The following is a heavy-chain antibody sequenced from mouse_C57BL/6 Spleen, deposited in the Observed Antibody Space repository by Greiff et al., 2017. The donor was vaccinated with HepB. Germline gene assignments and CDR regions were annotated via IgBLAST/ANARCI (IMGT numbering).Heavy chain of an antibody. CDR1: GFTFSDYY. Sequence: DVMLVESEGGLVQPGSSMKLSCTASGFTFSDYYMAWVRQVPEKGLEWVANINYDGSSTYYLDSLKSRFIISRDNAKNILYLQMSSLKSEDTATYYCARAHYYGSSPWFAYWGQGTLVTVSA. CDR2: INYDGSST. D-gene: IGHD1-1*01. CDR3: ARAHYYGSSPWFAY. J-gene: IGHJ3*01. V-gene: IGHV5-16*01.